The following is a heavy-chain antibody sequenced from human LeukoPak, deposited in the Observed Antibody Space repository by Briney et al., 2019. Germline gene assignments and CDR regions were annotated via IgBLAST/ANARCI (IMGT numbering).Heavy chain of an antibody. CDR1: GGSISSSNW. Sequence: PSGTLSLTCAVSGGSISSSNWWSWVRQPPGKGLEWIGEIYHSGSTNYNPSLKSRVTISADNSKNHFSLKLSSVTAADTAVYYCARSSYYDSTYGMDVWGQGTTVTVSS. J-gene: IGHJ6*02. CDR2: IYHSGST. D-gene: IGHD3-22*01. CDR3: ARSSYYDSTYGMDV. V-gene: IGHV4-4*02.